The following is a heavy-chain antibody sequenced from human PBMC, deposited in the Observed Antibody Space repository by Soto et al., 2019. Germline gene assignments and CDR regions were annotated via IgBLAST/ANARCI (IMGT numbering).Heavy chain of an antibody. J-gene: IGHJ6*02. CDR3: ATERYDFWSGYGYYYGMDV. D-gene: IGHD3-3*01. CDR1: GYTFTGYY. CDR2: INPNSGGT. V-gene: IGHV1-2*04. Sequence: GASVKVSCKASGYTFTGYYMHWVRQAPGQGLEWMGWINPNSGGTNYAQKFQGWVTMTRDTSISTAYMELSRLRSDDTAVYYCATERYDFWSGYGYYYGMDVWGQGTTVTVSS.